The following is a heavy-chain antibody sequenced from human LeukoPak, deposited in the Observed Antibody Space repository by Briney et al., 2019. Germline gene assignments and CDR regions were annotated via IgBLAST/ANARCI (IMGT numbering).Heavy chain of an antibody. J-gene: IGHJ3*02. CDR1: GGSISSYY. Sequence: SETLSLTCTVSGGSISSYYWSWIRQPPGKGLEWIGYIYYSGSTNYNPSLKSRVTISVDTSKNQFSLKLSSVTAADTAVYYCARGKMTQEGYCSGGSCPKAFDIWGQGTMVTVSS. V-gene: IGHV4-59*12. CDR3: ARGKMTQEGYCSGGSCPKAFDI. CDR2: IYYSGST. D-gene: IGHD2-15*01.